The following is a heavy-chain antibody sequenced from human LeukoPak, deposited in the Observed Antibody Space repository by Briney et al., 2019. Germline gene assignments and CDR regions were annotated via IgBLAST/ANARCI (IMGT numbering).Heavy chain of an antibody. V-gene: IGHV4-39*01. CDR3: AGTGIRNWFDP. J-gene: IGHJ5*02. CDR1: GDSISTTGYC. D-gene: IGHD1-14*01. Sequence: SETLSLTCSVSGDSISTTGYCWVWIRQSPGRDLEWIGSIFKSGNTFYNMSLKSRVTISVDTSKNEFSLNLTSVTASDTAVYYCAGTGIRNWFDPWGQGILVTVSS. CDR2: IFKSGNT.